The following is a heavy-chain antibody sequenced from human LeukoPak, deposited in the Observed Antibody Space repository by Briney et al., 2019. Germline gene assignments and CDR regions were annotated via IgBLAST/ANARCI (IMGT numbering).Heavy chain of an antibody. CDR2: IYHSGST. CDR3: ARHKEFAFDY. CDR1: GYSISSGFY. J-gene: IGHJ4*02. V-gene: IGHV4-38-2*01. Sequence: KPSETLSLTCAVSGYSISSGFYWGWVRQPPGKGLEWIGSIYHSGSTYYNPSLKSRVTISVDTSKNQFSLRLSSVTAADTAVYYCARHKEFAFDYWGQGTLVTVSS.